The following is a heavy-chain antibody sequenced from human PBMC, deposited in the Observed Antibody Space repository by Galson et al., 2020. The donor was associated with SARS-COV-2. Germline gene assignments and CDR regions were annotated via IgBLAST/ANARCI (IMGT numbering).Heavy chain of an antibody. J-gene: IGHJ5*02. CDR2: IYYSGST. CDR1: GGSISSSSYY. D-gene: IGHD5-12*01. CDR3: ARHRGYSGYVAPRGSTSLKTGRFDP. V-gene: IGHV4-39*01. Sequence: SETLSLTCTVSGGSISSSSYYWGWIRQPPGKGLEWIGSIYYSGSTYYNPSLKSRVTISVDTSKNQFSLRLSSVTAADTAVYYCARHRGYSGYVAPRGSTSLKTGRFDPWGQGTLVTVSS.